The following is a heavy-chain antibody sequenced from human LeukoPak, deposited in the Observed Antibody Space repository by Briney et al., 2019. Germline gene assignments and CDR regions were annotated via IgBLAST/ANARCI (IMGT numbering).Heavy chain of an antibody. CDR1: GXTFSSYA. J-gene: IGHJ5*02. CDR2: ISGSGIKT. V-gene: IGHV3-23*01. D-gene: IGHD2-21*01. Sequence: HPGGSLRLSCAASGXTFSSYAVSWVRQAPGKGLEWVSAISGSGIKTYYADSVKGRFTISRDNSKNTLYLQMSSLRAEDTALYYCAKESEMLCGGWFDPWGQGTLVTVSS. CDR3: AKESEMLCGGWFDP.